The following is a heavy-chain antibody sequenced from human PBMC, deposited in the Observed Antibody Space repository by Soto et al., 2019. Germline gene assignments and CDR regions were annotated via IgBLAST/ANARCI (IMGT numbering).Heavy chain of an antibody. CDR2: IDNNGVT. D-gene: IGHD2-15*01. CDR1: GGAVYSNGHY. Sequence: SETLSLTCIVSGGAVYSNGHYLGWIRQPPGKGLEWIGSIDNNGVTNYNSSLKSRVTISRDTSKNQFSLRLTSVTAADTAVYYCGKILVGAPGNTDDDSWGPGTLVTVSS. J-gene: IGHJ4*02. V-gene: IGHV4-39*01. CDR3: GKILVGAPGNTDDDS.